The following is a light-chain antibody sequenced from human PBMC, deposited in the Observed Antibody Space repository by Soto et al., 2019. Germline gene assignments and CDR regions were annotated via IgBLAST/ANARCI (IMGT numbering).Light chain of an antibody. Sequence: ELVVTQSPATLSVSPGERVTLSCRASQSVSSSLAWYQQRPGQAPRLLIYDTSTRAAGIAARFSGSGSGTEFTLTISCLQSEDFAVYYCQQYVHWPPGTVGQGTRLEIK. CDR3: QQYVHWPPGT. CDR1: QSVSSS. V-gene: IGKV3-15*01. J-gene: IGKJ5*01. CDR2: DTS.